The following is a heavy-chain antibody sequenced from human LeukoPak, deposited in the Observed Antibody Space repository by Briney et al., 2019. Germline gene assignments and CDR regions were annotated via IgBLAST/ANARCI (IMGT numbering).Heavy chain of an antibody. Sequence: PSETLSLTCAVYGGSFSGYYWSWIRQPPGKGLEWIGEINHSGSTNYNPSLKSRVTISVDTSKNQFSLKLSSVTAADTAVYYCARDVGATTSWFDPWGQGTLVTVSS. CDR1: GGSFSGYY. V-gene: IGHV4-34*01. D-gene: IGHD1-26*01. CDR2: INHSGST. J-gene: IGHJ5*02. CDR3: ARDVGATTSWFDP.